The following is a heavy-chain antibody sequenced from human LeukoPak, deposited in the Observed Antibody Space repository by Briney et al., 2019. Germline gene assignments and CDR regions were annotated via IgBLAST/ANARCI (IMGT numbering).Heavy chain of an antibody. V-gene: IGHV1-69*04. CDR3: ARSYDSSGYDAFDI. Sequence: SVKVSCKASGGTFSSYAISWVRQAPGQGLEWMGRIIPILGIANYAQKFQGRVTITADKSTSTAYMELSSLRSEDTAVYYCARSYDSSGYDAFDIRGQGTMATVSS. J-gene: IGHJ3*02. CDR1: GGTFSSYA. D-gene: IGHD3-22*01. CDR2: IIPILGIA.